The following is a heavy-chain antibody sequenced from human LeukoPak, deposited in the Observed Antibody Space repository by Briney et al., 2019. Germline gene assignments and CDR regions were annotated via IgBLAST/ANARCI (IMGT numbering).Heavy chain of an antibody. J-gene: IGHJ6*03. D-gene: IGHD4-17*01. CDR3: ARHPSSHGDYYYYYMDV. CDR2: IYYSGST. Sequence: PSETLSLTCTVSGGSISSYYWSWIRQPPGKGLEWIGYIYYSGSTNYNPSLKSRVTISVDTSKNQFSLKLSSVTAADTAVYYCARHPSSHGDYYYYYMDVWGKGTTVTVSS. V-gene: IGHV4-59*01. CDR1: GGSISSYY.